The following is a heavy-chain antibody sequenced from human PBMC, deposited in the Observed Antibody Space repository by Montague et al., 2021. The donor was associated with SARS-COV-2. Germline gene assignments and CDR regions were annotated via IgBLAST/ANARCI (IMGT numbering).Heavy chain of an antibody. CDR3: ARRAGSSFIDNWFDP. V-gene: IGHV5-10-1*01. J-gene: IGHJ5*02. CDR2: IDPSDSYT. Sequence: QSGAEVKKPGESLRISCKGSGYSFTSYWISWVRQMPGEGLEWMGRIDPSDSYTNYSPSFQGHVTISADKSISTAYLQWSSLKASDTAMYYCARRAGSSFIDNWFDPWGQGTLVTVSS. D-gene: IGHD6-13*01. CDR1: GYSFTSYW.